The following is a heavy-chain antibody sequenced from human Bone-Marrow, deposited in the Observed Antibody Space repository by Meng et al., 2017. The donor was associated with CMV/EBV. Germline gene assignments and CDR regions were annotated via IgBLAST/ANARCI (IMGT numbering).Heavy chain of an antibody. CDR2: INQSGTT. Sequence: SETLSLTCAVYGGSFSDHQWTWIRQPPGKGLEWIGEINQSGTTKYNTSLKRRVTISVDTSKNQFSLKVRSVTAADMGVYYCARGEANTMFRGLIDYWSQGTLVTVSS. J-gene: IGHJ4*02. D-gene: IGHD3-10*01. V-gene: IGHV4-34*01. CDR3: ARGEANTMFRGLIDY. CDR1: GGSFSDHQ.